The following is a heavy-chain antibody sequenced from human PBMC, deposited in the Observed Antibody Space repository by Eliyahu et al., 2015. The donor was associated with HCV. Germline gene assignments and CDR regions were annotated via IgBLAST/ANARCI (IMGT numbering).Heavy chain of an antibody. CDR1: GFNFRDAW. J-gene: IGHJ4*02. D-gene: IGHD1-1*01. Sequence: EAMLVESGGGLGKPGGSLTVSCVASGFNFRDAWMSWVRQAPGKGXXXVGXIKNKGEGGAAEYAESLKGRFIISRDDSTDTLYLQVNSLQTEDTAVYFCVAPWTIWGRGIRVTVSS. CDR2: IKNKGEGGAA. V-gene: IGHV3-15*01. CDR3: VAPWTI.